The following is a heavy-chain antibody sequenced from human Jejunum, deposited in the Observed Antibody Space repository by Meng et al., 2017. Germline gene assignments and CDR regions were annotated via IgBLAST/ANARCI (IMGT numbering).Heavy chain of an antibody. V-gene: IGHV4-4*07. CDR1: GGSISGYF. D-gene: IGHD4-23*01. J-gene: IGHJ5*02. CDR3: ARDDTVSGGNNWFDP. Sequence: SETLSLTCTVSGGSISGYFWTWVRQPAGKGLEWIGRISASGNTNHNPSLKSRVTMSVDTSKNHFSLRVTSVTAADTAVYYCARDDTVSGGNNWFDPWGQGTLVTVSS. CDR2: ISASGNT.